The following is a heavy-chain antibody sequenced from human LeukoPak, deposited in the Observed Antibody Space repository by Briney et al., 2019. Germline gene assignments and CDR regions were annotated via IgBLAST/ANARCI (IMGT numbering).Heavy chain of an antibody. D-gene: IGHD3-22*01. CDR1: GFTFSSYS. V-gene: IGHV3-7*01. J-gene: IGHJ4*02. CDR2: IEQDGSEK. CDR3: ARGSYDSSGYHDY. Sequence: PGGSLRLSCAASGFTFSSYSMNWVRQAPGKGLEWVANIEQDGSEKNYLDSVKGRFTISRDNAKNSLYLQMNSLRAEDTAVYYCARGSYDSSGYHDYWGQGTLVTVSS.